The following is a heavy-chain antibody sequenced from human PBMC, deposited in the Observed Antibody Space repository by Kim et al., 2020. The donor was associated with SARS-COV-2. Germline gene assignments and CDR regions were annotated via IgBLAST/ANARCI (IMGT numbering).Heavy chain of an antibody. CDR3: ARGSNNYFDSSGYTFDP. D-gene: IGHD3-22*01. J-gene: IGHJ5*02. V-gene: IGHV5-51*01. CDR2: IYPDDSDT. CDR1: GYSFTSYW. Sequence: GESLKISCKGSGYSFTSYWIGWVRQMPGKGLEWMGIIYPDDSDTRYSPSFQGQVTISADKSISTAYLQWSSLKASDTAIYYCARGSNNYFDSSGYTFDPWRQETLVTVSS.